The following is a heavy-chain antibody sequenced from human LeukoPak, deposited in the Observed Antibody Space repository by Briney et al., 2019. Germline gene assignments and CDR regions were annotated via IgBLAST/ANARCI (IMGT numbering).Heavy chain of an antibody. CDR2: IKHSGSS. CDR1: GGSFSGYY. D-gene: IGHD2-15*01. V-gene: IGHV4-34*01. Sequence: RASETLSLTCAVYGGSFSGYYWGWIRQPPGKGLGWIGEIKHSGSSNYNPSLKSRVTRSVDKSKNQCSLKLSSVTAADTAVYYCGRGLRLLPPRFDIWGEGTMVTVSS. J-gene: IGHJ3*02. CDR3: GRGLRLLPPRFDI.